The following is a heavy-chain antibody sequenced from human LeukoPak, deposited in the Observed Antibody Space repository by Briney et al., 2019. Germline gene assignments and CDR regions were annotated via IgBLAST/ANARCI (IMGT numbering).Heavy chain of an antibody. V-gene: IGHV3-30*03. J-gene: IGHJ4*02. CDR2: ISYDGSNK. Sequence: GGSLRLSCAASGFTLSSCGTHWVRQAPGKGLEWVAVISYDGSNKYYADFVKGRFTISRDNSKNTLYLQMNSLRAEDTAVYYCAREVGAFPYYFDYWGQGTLVTVSS. D-gene: IGHD1-26*01. CDR1: GFTLSSCG. CDR3: AREVGAFPYYFDY.